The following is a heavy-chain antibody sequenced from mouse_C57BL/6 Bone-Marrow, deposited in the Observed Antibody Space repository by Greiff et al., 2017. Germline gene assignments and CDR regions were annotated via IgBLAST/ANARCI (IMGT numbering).Heavy chain of an antibody. V-gene: IGHV1-62-2*01. CDR2: FYPGSGSI. J-gene: IGHJ3*01. CDR3: ARHGYDGYPAWFAY. D-gene: IGHD2-3*01. CDR1: FYTFTEYT. Sequence: VQLQQSGAALFPPFASLTLSFNSSFYTFTEYTIHWVKQRSGQGLEWIGWFYPGSGSIKYNEKFKDKATLTADKSSSTVYMELSRLTSEDSAVYFCARHGYDGYPAWFAYWGQGTLVTVSA.